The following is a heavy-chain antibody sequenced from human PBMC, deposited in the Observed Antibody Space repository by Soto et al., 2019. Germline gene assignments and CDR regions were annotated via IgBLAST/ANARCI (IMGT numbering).Heavy chain of an antibody. CDR3: ARRPDYYDSSGYYYLDY. CDR2: IYYSGST. CDR1: GGSFSDNY. V-gene: IGHV4-59*12. D-gene: IGHD3-22*01. J-gene: IGHJ4*02. Sequence: SETLSLTCDVSGGSFSDNYWTWIRQFPGKGLEWIGYIYYSGSTNYNQSLKSRVTISVDASRSEVALKLTSVTAADTALYYCARRPDYYDSSGYYYLDYWGQGTLVTVSS.